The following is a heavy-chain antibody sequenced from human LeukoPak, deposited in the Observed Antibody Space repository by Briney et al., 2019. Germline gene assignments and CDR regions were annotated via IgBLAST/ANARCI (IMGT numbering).Heavy chain of an antibody. CDR2: IYYSGST. Sequence: SETLSLTCTVSGGSISSSSYYWGWIRQPPGKGLEWIGSIYYSGSTYYNPSLKSRVTTSVDTSKNQFSLKLSSVTAADTAVYYCARADYHITIFGVGPLNNFDYWGQGTLVTVSS. V-gene: IGHV4-39*01. CDR3: ARADYHITIFGVGPLNNFDY. J-gene: IGHJ4*02. D-gene: IGHD3-3*01. CDR1: GGSISSSSYY.